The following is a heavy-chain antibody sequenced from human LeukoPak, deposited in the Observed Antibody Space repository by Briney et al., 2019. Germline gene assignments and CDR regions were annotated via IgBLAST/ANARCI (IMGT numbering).Heavy chain of an antibody. V-gene: IGHV2-5*02. D-gene: IGHD3-10*01. CDR3: AHSKIAMVRGDLYNWFDP. CDR1: GFSLSTSGVG. J-gene: IGHJ5*02. Sequence: SGPTLVKPTQTLTLTCTFSGFSLSTSGVGVGWIRQPPGKALEWLALIYWDDDKRYSPSLKSRLTITKDTSKNQVVLTMTNMDPVDTATYYCAHSKIAMVRGDLYNWFDPWGQGTLVTVSS. CDR2: IYWDDDK.